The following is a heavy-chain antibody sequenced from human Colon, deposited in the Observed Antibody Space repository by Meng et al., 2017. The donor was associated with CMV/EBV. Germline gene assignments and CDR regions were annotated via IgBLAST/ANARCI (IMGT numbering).Heavy chain of an antibody. J-gene: IGHJ4*02. CDR3: AKDFMSACDS. Sequence: GESLKISCAAAGFRFDDVAMSWVRQIPGKGLEWVAGIDWKGATAHYAESVRGRFTVSRDNAKNSLYLQMNSLRPEDTALYYCAKDFMSACDSWGRGTLVTVS. V-gene: IGHV3-20*04. CDR2: IDWKGATA. D-gene: IGHD2-21*01. CDR1: GFRFDDVA.